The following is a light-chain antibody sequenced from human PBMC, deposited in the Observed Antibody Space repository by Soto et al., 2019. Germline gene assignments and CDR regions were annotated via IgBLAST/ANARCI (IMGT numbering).Light chain of an antibody. CDR1: SSDVGGYNF. CDR3: SSYSSTTSPYV. CDR2: EVS. Sequence: QSALTQPASVSGSPGQSITISCTGTSSDVGGYNFVSWHQQHPGKAPKLMIYEVSDRPSGVSNRFSGSKSGNTASLTISGLQSEDEADYYCSSYSSTTSPYVFGTGTQLTVL. V-gene: IGLV2-14*01. J-gene: IGLJ1*01.